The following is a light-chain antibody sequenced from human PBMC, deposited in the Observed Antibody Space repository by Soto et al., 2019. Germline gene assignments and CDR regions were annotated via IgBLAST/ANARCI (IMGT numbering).Light chain of an antibody. J-gene: IGKJ4*01. CDR3: QQYNNWPLLT. V-gene: IGKV3-15*01. CDR2: GAS. Sequence: EIVLTQSPGTLSLSPGERATLSCRASQSVGSSLAWYQQKRGQAPRLLIFGASTRATGIPARFSGSGSGTEFTLTISSLQSEDFAVYYCQQYNNWPLLTFGGGTKV. CDR1: QSVGSS.